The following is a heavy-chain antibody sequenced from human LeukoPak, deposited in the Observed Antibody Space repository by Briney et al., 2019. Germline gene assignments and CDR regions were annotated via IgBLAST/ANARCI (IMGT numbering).Heavy chain of an antibody. V-gene: IGHV3-23*01. CDR1: GFTFGSYA. CDR2: ISGSGGST. D-gene: IGHD4-17*01. Sequence: PGGSLRLSCAASGFTFGSYAMSWVRQAPGKGLEWVSAISGSGGSTYYADSVKGRFTISRDNSKNTLYLQMNSLRAEDTAVYYCAKDLAYGDGLFDYWGQGTLVTVSS. J-gene: IGHJ4*02. CDR3: AKDLAYGDGLFDY.